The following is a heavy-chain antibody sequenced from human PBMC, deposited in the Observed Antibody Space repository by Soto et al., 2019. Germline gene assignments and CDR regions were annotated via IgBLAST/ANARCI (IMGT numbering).Heavy chain of an antibody. Sequence: ASVPGSCTASGSSFTSYGGSWVRQAPGQGLEWMGWISAYNGNTNYAQKLQGRVTMTTDTSTSTAYMELRSLRSDDTAVYYCARTYYYDSSGYSGFDYWGQGTLVTVSA. CDR3: ARTYYYDSSGYSGFDY. J-gene: IGHJ4*02. D-gene: IGHD3-22*01. CDR1: GSSFTSYG. V-gene: IGHV1-18*04. CDR2: ISAYNGNT.